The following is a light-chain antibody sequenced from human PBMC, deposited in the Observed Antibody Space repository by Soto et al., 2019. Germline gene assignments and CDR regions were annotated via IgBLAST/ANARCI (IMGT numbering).Light chain of an antibody. J-gene: IGKJ5*01. V-gene: IGKV3-20*01. CDR3: QQYGSSPPIT. CDR1: QYVGTR. CDR2: GAS. Sequence: EIVLTQSPATLSSSPGETATLSCRASQYVGTRLAWYQHKPGQAPRLLIYGASTRATGIPARFSGSGSGTDFTLTISRLEPEDFAVYYCQQYGSSPPITFGQGTRLEIK.